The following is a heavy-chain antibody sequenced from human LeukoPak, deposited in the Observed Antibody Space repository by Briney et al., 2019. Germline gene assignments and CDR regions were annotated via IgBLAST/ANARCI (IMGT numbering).Heavy chain of an antibody. CDR2: ISHDGSNK. CDR1: GFTFSTYS. V-gene: IGHV3-30*03. Sequence: GGSLRLSCAASGFTFSTYSMNWVRQAPGEGLEWVAVISHDGSNKFYVDSVKGRFTISRDNSQNTLYLQMNRLRGEDTAVYYCARGGYYAMDVWGQGTTVTVSS. J-gene: IGHJ6*02. CDR3: ARGGYYAMDV.